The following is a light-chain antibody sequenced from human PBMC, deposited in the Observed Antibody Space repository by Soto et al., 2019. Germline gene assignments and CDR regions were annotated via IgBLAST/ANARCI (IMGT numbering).Light chain of an antibody. CDR3: NSYITTGNYV. V-gene: IGLV2-14*03. CDR1: SSDIGSYNY. CDR2: DVS. Sequence: QSVLTQPASVSGSPGQSITISCTGTSSDIGSYNYVSWYQQHPGKAPKLIIYDVSNRPSGVSDRFSGSQSGNTASLTISGLQAEDDADYYCNSYITTGNYVFGTVTKVTVL. J-gene: IGLJ1*01.